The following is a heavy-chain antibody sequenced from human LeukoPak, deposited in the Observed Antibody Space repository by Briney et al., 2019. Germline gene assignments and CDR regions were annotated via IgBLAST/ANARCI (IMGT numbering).Heavy chain of an antibody. J-gene: IGHJ4*02. CDR3: ARGSAAGTRDFDY. D-gene: IGHD6-13*01. Sequence: ASVKVSCKASGYTFTGCYMHWVRQAPGQGLEWMGWINPNSGGTNYAQKFQGWVTMTRDTSISTAYMELSRLRSDDTAVYYCARGSAAGTRDFDYWGQGTLVTVSS. CDR2: INPNSGGT. V-gene: IGHV1-2*04. CDR1: GYTFTGCY.